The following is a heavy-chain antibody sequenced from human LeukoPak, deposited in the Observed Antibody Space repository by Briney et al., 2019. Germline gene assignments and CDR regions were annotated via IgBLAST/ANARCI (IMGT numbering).Heavy chain of an antibody. Sequence: ASVKVSCKASGYTFTGYYMHWVRPAPGQGLEGMGWINPNSGGTNYALKFQGRVTMTRDTSISTADMELSRLRSGDTAVYYCERAWGGDYFAYWGQATLVTASS. V-gene: IGHV1-2*02. J-gene: IGHJ4*02. D-gene: IGHD7-27*01. CDR2: INPNSGGT. CDR1: GYTFTGYY. CDR3: ERAWGGDYFAY.